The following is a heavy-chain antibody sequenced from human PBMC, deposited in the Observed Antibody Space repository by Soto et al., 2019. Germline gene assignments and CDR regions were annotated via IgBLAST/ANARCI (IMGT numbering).Heavy chain of an antibody. V-gene: IGHV4-61*01. CDR2: FYYSGST. Sequence: QVHLQETGPGLVKPSETLSLTCTVSGASVSTGTYSWNWIRQLPGKRLEWIGSFYYSGSTNYNPSPWSRVAISVDTSKNQFSLRLTSVTAADTAVYYCARDAAGAANWFGPWGQGTLVTVSS. CDR1: GASVSTGTYS. J-gene: IGHJ5*02. D-gene: IGHD6-19*01. CDR3: ARDAAGAANWFGP.